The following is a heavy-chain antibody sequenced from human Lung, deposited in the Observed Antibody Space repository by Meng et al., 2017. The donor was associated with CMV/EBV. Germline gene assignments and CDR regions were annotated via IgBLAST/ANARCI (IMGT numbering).Heavy chain of an antibody. D-gene: IGHD6-19*01. CDR2: IYHSGST. Sequence: VPVQESGPGRVNPSGTLSFTCAVSGGSISSSNWWSWVRQPPGKGLEWIGEIYHSGSTNYNPSLKSRVTISVDKSKNQFSLKLSSVTAADTAVYYCASFPPPGKQWLVTDYWGQGTLVTVSS. CDR1: GGSISSSNW. V-gene: IGHV4-4*02. CDR3: ASFPPPGKQWLVTDY. J-gene: IGHJ4*02.